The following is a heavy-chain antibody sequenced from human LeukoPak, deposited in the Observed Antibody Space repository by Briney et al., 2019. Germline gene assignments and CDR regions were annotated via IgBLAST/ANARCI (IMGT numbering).Heavy chain of an antibody. CDR1: GFTFNTYE. Sequence: GGSLRLSCAASGFTFNTYEMNWVRQAPGKGLEWVSYISSSGSNIYYADAVKGRFTISRDNAKNSLYLQMNSLRAEDTAVYYCARDGYHYYGSGTYFGYYYMDVWGKGTTVTISS. V-gene: IGHV3-48*03. CDR3: ARDGYHYYGSGTYFGYYYMDV. CDR2: ISSSGSNI. D-gene: IGHD3-10*01. J-gene: IGHJ6*03.